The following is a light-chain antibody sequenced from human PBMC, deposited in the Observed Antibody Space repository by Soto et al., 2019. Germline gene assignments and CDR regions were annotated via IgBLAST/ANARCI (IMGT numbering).Light chain of an antibody. CDR2: DVS. J-gene: IGLJ2*01. CDR3: SSYTSSSTLE. Sequence: QSALTQPASVSGSPGQSITISCTGTSSDVGGYIYVSWYQQHPGKAPKLMIYDVSNRPSGVSNRFSGSKSGNTASLTISGLQAEDEADYYCSSYTSSSTLEFGGGTKVTVL. CDR1: SSDVGGYIY. V-gene: IGLV2-14*01.